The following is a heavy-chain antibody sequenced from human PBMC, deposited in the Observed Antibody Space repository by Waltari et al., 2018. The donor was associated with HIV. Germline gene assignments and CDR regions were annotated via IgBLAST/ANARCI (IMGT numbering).Heavy chain of an antibody. CDR2: INHSGST. CDR1: GGSFSGYY. V-gene: IGHV4-34*01. J-gene: IGHJ5*02. Sequence: QVQLQQWGAGLLKPSETLSLTCAVYGGSFSGYYWSWIRQPPGKGLEWIGEINHSGSTNYNPSLKSRVTISVDTSKNQFSLKLSSVTAADTAVYYCAIGRSSRGHNWFDPWGQGTLVTVSS. CDR3: AIGRSSRGHNWFDP. D-gene: IGHD2-2*01.